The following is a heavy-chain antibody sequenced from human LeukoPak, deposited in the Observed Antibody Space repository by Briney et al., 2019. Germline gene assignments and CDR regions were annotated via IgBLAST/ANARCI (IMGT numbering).Heavy chain of an antibody. CDR1: GLSFSRYW. D-gene: IGHD6-19*01. CDR2: ISGSGGST. J-gene: IGHJ4*02. Sequence: GGSLRLSCAASGLSFSRYWMTWVRQAPGKELEWVSAISGSGGSTYYADSVKGRFTISRDNSKNTLYLQMNSLRAEDTAVYYCAKDLHGIAVAGKFDYWGQGTLVTVSS. CDR3: AKDLHGIAVAGKFDY. V-gene: IGHV3-23*01.